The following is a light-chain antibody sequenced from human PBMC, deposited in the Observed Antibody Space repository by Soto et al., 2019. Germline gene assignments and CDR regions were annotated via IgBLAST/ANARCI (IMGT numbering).Light chain of an antibody. Sequence: AVVTHEPSLTVSPGGTVTLTCGSSTGDVTSGHYPYWFQQKPGQAPRTLIYDTSNRHSWTPARFSGSLLGGKAALTLSGSQHEDEADYYYLISDNGPYVFGTGTKVNVL. CDR3: LISDNGPYV. CDR1: TGDVTSGHY. V-gene: IGLV7-46*01. J-gene: IGLJ1*01. CDR2: DTS.